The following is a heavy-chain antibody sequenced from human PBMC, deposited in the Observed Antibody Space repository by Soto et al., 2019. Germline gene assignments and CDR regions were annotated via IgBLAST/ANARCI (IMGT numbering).Heavy chain of an antibody. Sequence: ASVKVSCKASGYTFTGYYMHWVRQAPGQGLEWMGWINPNSGGTNYAQKFQGWVTMTRDTSISTAYMELSRLRSDDTAVYYCARDHPTSYYDYVWGSYRPYYFEYWGQGTLVTVSS. V-gene: IGHV1-2*04. J-gene: IGHJ4*02. CDR1: GYTFTGYY. CDR2: INPNSGGT. CDR3: ARDHPTSYYDYVWGSYRPYYFEY. D-gene: IGHD3-16*02.